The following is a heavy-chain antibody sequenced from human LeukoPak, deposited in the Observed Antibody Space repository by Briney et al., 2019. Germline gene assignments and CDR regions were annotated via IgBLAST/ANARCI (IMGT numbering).Heavy chain of an antibody. D-gene: IGHD1-1*01. Sequence: PGGSLRLSCAVSGFTFDDYAMHSVRHVPGRGLEWVSGINWNSDSIGYADSVKGRFTISRDDAKNSLYLQMNSPRAEDTAVYYCARIQLYHGDFDSWGQGTLVTVSS. CDR3: ARIQLYHGDFDS. CDR2: INWNSDSI. V-gene: IGHV3-9*01. J-gene: IGHJ4*02. CDR1: GFTFDDYA.